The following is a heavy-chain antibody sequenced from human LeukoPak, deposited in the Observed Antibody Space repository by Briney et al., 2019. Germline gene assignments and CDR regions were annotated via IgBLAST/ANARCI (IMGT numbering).Heavy chain of an antibody. Sequence: SETLSLTCTVSGGSLSSYYWSWIRQPAGKGLEWIGRIYNSGSTTYNPSLKSRVTMSVDTSKNQFSLKLSSVTAADTAVYYCALLRSGWYSAPFDYWGQGTLVTVSS. CDR1: GGSLSSYY. J-gene: IGHJ4*02. V-gene: IGHV4-4*07. CDR3: ALLRSGWYSAPFDY. CDR2: IYNSGST. D-gene: IGHD6-19*01.